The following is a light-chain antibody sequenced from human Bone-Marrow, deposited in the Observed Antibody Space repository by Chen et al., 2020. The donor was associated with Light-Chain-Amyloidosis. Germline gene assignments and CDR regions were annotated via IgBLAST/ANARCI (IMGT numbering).Light chain of an antibody. CDR1: NIGSTS. V-gene: IGLV3-21*02. J-gene: IGLJ3*02. CDR3: QVWDRSSDRPV. CDR2: DGS. Sequence: SYVLTQPSSVSVAPGQTATIACGGNNIGSTSVHWYQQTPGQAPLLVVYDGSDRPSGIPERCAGSDAGNTSTRTISRGEAGDEADYYCQVWDRSSDRPVFGGGTKLTVL.